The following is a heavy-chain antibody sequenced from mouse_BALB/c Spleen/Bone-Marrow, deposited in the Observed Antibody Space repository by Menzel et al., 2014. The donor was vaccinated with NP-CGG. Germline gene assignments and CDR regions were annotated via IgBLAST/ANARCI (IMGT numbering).Heavy chain of an antibody. V-gene: IGHV1-9*01. D-gene: IGHD4-1*01. CDR2: ILPGSGST. CDR1: GYTFSSYW. CDR3: ARLGRRFDY. J-gene: IGHJ2*01. Sequence: VMLVESGAELMKPGASVKISCKATGYTFSSYWIEWVKQRPGHGLEWIGEILPGSGSTNYNEKFKGEATFTADTSSNTAYMQLSSLTSEDSAVYYCARLGRRFDYWGQGTTLTVSS.